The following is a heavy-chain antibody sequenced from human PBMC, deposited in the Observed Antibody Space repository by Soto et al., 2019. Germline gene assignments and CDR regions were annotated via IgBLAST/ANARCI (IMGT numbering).Heavy chain of an antibody. V-gene: IGHV3-33*01. Sequence: QVQLVESGGGVVQPGRSLRLSCAASGFTFSSYGMHWVRQAPGKGLEWVAVIWYDGSNKYYADSVKGRFTISRDNSKNTLYLQVNILRAEDTAVYYCAREGRYWGGDCYSYYYSYGMDVWGKGTTVPVSS. CDR2: IWYDGSNK. D-gene: IGHD2-21*02. CDR3: AREGRYWGGDCYSYYYSYGMDV. CDR1: GFTFSSYG. J-gene: IGHJ6*04.